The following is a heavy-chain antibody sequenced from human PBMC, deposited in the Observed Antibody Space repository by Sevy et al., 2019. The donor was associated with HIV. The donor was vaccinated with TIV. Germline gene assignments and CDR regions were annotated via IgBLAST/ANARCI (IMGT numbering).Heavy chain of an antibody. V-gene: IGHV3-7*01. J-gene: IGHJ4*02. CDR3: AGVGYCSGGSCYSSHHFDY. D-gene: IGHD2-15*01. Sequence: GGSLRLSCAASGFTFSSYWMSWVRQAPGKGLEWVANIKQDGSEKYYVDSVKGRFTISRDNAKNSLYLQMNSLRAEDTAVYYCAGVGYCSGGSCYSSHHFDYWGQGTLVTVSS. CDR2: IKQDGSEK. CDR1: GFTFSSYW.